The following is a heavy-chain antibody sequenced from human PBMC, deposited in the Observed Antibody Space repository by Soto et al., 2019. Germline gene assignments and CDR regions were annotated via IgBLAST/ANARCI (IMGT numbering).Heavy chain of an antibody. CDR2: IYWNDDK. CDR3: GHVPFYYYDSSGYIDY. J-gene: IGHJ4*02. D-gene: IGHD3-22*01. V-gene: IGHV2-5*01. Sequence: QITLKESGPTLVKPTQTLTLTCTFSGFSLSTSGVGVGWIRQPPGKALEWLALIYWNDDKRYSPSLKSRLTITKDTSKNQVVLTMTNMDPVDTATYYCGHVPFYYYDSSGYIDYWGQGTLVTVSS. CDR1: GFSLSTSGVG.